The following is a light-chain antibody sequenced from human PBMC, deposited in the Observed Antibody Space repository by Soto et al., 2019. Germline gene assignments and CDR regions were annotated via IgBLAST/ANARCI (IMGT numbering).Light chain of an antibody. Sequence: EIVLTQSPGTLSLSLGERATLSCRASQSVSNNYLVWYQHKPGPAPRLPTSGASKRATGIPDRFSGSESETDFTLTISRLEPEDFATYSCQQDGRSPVTFVPGTKVDIK. CDR1: QSVSNNY. V-gene: IGKV3-20*01. J-gene: IGKJ3*01. CDR3: QQDGRSPVT. CDR2: GAS.